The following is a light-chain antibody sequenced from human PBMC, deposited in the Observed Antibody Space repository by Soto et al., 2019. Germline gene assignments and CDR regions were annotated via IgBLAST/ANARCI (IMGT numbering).Light chain of an antibody. V-gene: IGLV2-8*01. CDR1: SSDVGRYDY. CDR3: SAFAGSNIPVV. J-gene: IGLJ2*01. CDR2: EVF. Sequence: QSALTQPPSASGSPGQSVTISCTGTSSDVGRYDYVSWYQHLPGKAPKLLIHEVFRRPSGVPDRFSGSKSGNTASLTVSGLQAEDEADYYCSAFAGSNIPVVFGGGTKVTV.